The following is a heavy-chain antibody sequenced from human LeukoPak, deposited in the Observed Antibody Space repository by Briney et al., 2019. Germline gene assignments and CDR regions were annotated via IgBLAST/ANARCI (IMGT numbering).Heavy chain of an antibody. CDR2: IYPGDSDT. CDR1: GYSFTSYW. V-gene: IGHV5-51*01. D-gene: IGHD6-13*01. J-gene: IGHJ4*02. Sequence: HGESLKISSKGSGYSFTSYWIGWVRQMPGKGLEWMGIIYPGDSDTRYSPSFQVQVPISADKSISTAYLQWSSLKASDTAMYYCARQGSSWYPDYWGQGTLVTVSS. CDR3: ARQGSSWYPDY.